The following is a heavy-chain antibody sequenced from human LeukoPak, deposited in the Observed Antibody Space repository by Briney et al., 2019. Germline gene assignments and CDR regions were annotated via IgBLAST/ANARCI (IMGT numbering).Heavy chain of an antibody. J-gene: IGHJ6*03. CDR3: ARRKAARPYYYYYMDV. D-gene: IGHD6-6*01. Sequence: SETLSLTCAVYGGSFSGYYWSWIRQPPGKGLEWIGEINHSGSTYYNPSLKSRVTISVDTSKNQFSLKLSSVTAADTAVYYCARRKAARPYYYYYMDVWGKGTTVTVSS. V-gene: IGHV4-34*01. CDR1: GGSFSGYY. CDR2: INHSGST.